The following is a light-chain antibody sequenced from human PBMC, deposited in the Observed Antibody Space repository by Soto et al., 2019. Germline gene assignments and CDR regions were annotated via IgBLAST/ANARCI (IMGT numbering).Light chain of an antibody. J-gene: IGKJ1*01. CDR3: QHYGLSRRT. CDR1: QRVXGRY. V-gene: IGKV3-20*01. CDR2: CAS. Sequence: EISMTQCPCQLSLSPVERAALPCRAIQRVXGRYLARYQQKPGQAPSLLXACASTRATGSPDRLSGSGSGTDFTRNISRMEAEDFGVYYSQHYGLSRRTFGQGTKVDIK.